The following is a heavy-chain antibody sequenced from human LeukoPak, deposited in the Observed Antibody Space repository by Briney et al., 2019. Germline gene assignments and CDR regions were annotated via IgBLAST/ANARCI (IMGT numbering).Heavy chain of an antibody. J-gene: IGHJ4*02. CDR3: ARDRRAVADSYYFDS. D-gene: IGHD6-19*01. CDR2: ISSSSSYI. CDR1: GFTFSNYN. Sequence: GGSLRLSCAASGFTFSNYNMNWVRQAPGKGLEWVSSISSSSSYIYYADSVKGRFTISRDNSKNTLYLQMSSLRAEDTAVYYCARDRRAVADSYYFDSWGQGTLVTVSS. V-gene: IGHV3-21*01.